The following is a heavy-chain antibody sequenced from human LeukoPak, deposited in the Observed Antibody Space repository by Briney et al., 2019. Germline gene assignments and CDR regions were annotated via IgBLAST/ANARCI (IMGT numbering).Heavy chain of an antibody. Sequence: ASVKVSCKASGYTFTGYYMHWVRQAPGQGLEWMGWINPNSGGTNYAQKFQGRVTMTRDTSISTAYMELRSLRSDDTAVYYCARGVEQWLVREGVITFDYWGQGTLVTVSS. D-gene: IGHD6-19*01. CDR3: ARGVEQWLVREGVITFDY. CDR1: GYTFTGYY. CDR2: INPNSGGT. J-gene: IGHJ4*02. V-gene: IGHV1-2*02.